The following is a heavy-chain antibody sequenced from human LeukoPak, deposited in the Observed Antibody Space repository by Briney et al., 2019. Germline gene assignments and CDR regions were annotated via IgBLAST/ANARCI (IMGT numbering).Heavy chain of an antibody. CDR2: IYYSGST. V-gene: IGHV4-59*06. Sequence: SETLSLTCTVSGGSISTYYWSWIRQHPGKGLEWIGYIYYSGSTYYNPSLKSRVTISVDTSKNQFSLKPSSVTAADTAVYYCARAWIEDIVVVPAAMGWFDPWGQGTLVTVSS. D-gene: IGHD2-2*01. J-gene: IGHJ5*02. CDR3: ARAWIEDIVVVPAAMGWFDP. CDR1: GGSISTYY.